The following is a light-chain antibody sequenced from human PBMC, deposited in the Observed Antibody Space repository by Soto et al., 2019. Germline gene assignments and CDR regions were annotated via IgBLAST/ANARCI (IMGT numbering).Light chain of an antibody. CDR3: QQYGSSPFT. V-gene: IGKV3-20*01. J-gene: IGKJ3*01. Sequence: DIVLTQSPGTLSLSPGERATFSCRASQSISSTSLAWYQQKPGQAPRLLMYGASSRATGIPDRFSGSGSGADFTLTISRLEPEDFAVDYCQQYGSSPFTFGPGTKVDIK. CDR1: QSISSTS. CDR2: GAS.